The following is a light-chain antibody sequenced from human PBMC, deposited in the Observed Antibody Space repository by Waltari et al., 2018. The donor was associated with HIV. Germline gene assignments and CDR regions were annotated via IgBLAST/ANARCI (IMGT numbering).Light chain of an antibody. J-gene: IGKJ2*01. CDR1: QIINNW. V-gene: IGKV1-5*03. Sequence: DVQMTQSPSTLSAGVGDKVTITCRASQIINNWLAWYQQNPGKAPKLLIYKTSYLESGVPSRFPGSGSGADFTLIIDDRQPDDFATYYCQQYNSHSYAFGQGTKVDVK. CDR2: KTS. CDR3: QQYNSHSYA.